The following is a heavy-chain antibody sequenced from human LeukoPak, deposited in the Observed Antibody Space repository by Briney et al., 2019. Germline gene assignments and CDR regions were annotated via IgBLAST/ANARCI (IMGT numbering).Heavy chain of an antibody. V-gene: IGHV1-8*03. CDR2: MNPNSGNT. J-gene: IGHJ4*02. CDR1: GYTFTSYD. Sequence: GASVKVSCKASGYTFTSYDINWVRQATGQGLEWMGWMNPNSGNTGYAQKFQGRVTITRNTSISTAYMELSSLRSEDTAVYYCARARGYYDSSGYYLLDYWGQGTLVTVSS. CDR3: ARARGYYDSSGYYLLDY. D-gene: IGHD3-22*01.